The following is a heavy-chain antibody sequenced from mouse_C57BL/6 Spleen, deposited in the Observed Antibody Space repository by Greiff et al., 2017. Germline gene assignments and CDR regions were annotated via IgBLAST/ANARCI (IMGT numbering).Heavy chain of an antibody. J-gene: IGHJ2*01. V-gene: IGHV7-3*01. Sequence: EVKLVESGGGLVQPGGSLSLSCAASGFTFTDYYMNWVRQPPGKALEWLGFIRNKANGYTTEYSASVKGRFTISRDNSQSILYLQMNALRAEDSATYYCARYLGWLLYYWGQGTTLTVSS. CDR1: GFTFTDYY. CDR2: IRNKANGYTT. CDR3: ARYLGWLLYY. D-gene: IGHD2-3*01.